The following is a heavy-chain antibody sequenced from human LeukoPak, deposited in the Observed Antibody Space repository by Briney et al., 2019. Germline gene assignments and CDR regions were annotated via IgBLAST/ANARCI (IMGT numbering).Heavy chain of an antibody. CDR1: GYTFTSYY. D-gene: IGHD6-13*01. CDR2: INPSGGST. V-gene: IGHV1-46*01. J-gene: IGHJ1*01. Sequence: ASVKVSCKASGYTFTSYYMHWVRQASGQGLEWMGIINPSGGSTSYAQKFQGRVTMTRDTSTSTVYMELSSLRSEDTAVYYCARAVEAAAGAEYFQHWGQGTLVTVSS. CDR3: ARAVEAAAGAEYFQH.